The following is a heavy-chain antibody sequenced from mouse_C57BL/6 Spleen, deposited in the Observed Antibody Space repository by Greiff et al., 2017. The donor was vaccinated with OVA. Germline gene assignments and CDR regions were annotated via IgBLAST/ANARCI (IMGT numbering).Heavy chain of an antibody. J-gene: IGHJ4*01. V-gene: IGHV3-6*01. CDR1: GYSITSGYY. CDR3: ARERRRYYAMDY. Sequence: EVKLQESGPGLVKPSQSLSLTCSVTGYSITSGYYWNWIRQFPGNKLEWMGYISYDGSNNYNPSLKNRISITRDTSKNQFFLKLNSVSTEDTATYYCARERRRYYAMDYWGQGTSVTVSS. CDR2: ISYDGSN.